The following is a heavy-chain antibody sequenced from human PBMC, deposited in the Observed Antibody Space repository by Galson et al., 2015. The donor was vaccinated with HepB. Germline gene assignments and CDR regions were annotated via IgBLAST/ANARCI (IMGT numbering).Heavy chain of an antibody. CDR3: ARDRMTMVRGVSLYGMDV. CDR1: GFTFSSDS. Sequence: SLRLSCAASGFTFSSDSMNWVRQAPGKGLEWVSSISRSRSFKFYAESLKGRFPISRDNAKNSLYLQMNSLRAEDTALYYCARDRMTMVRGVSLYGMDVWGQGTTVTVSS. D-gene: IGHD3-10*01. J-gene: IGHJ6*02. V-gene: IGHV3-21*04. CDR2: ISRSRSFK.